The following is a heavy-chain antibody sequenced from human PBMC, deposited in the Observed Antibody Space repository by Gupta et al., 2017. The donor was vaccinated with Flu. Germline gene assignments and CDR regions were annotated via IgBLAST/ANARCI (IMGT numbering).Heavy chain of an antibody. V-gene: IGHV3-9*01. CDR2: ISWNSGSI. Sequence: EVQLVESGGGLVQPGRSLRLSCAASGFTFDDYAMHWVRQAPGKGLEWVSGISWNSGSIGYADSVKGRFTISRDNAKNSLYLQMNSLRAEDTALYYCAKVFGGSGYYDVWGQGTTVTVSS. CDR3: AKVFGGSGYYDV. D-gene: IGHD3-3*01. J-gene: IGHJ6*02. CDR1: GFTFDDYA.